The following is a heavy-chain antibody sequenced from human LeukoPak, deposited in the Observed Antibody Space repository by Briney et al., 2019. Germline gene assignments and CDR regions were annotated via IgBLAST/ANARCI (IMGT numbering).Heavy chain of an antibody. CDR2: ISGSGGST. Sequence: GGSLRLSCAASGFTFSSYAMSWVRQAPGKGLEWVSAISGSGGSTYYADSVKGRFTISRDNSKNTLYLQMNSLRAEDTAVYYCAKDLDCSSTSCYLDYWGQGTLVTVSS. J-gene: IGHJ4*02. V-gene: IGHV3-23*01. D-gene: IGHD2-2*01. CDR1: GFTFSSYA. CDR3: AKDLDCSSTSCYLDY.